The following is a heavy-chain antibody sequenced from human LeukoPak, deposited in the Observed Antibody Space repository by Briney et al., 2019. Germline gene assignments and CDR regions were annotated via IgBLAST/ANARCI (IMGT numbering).Heavy chain of an antibody. D-gene: IGHD1-1*01. V-gene: IGHV1-69*01. J-gene: IGHJ6*04. CDR1: GGRFSSYS. Sequence: ASVKVSCKTSGGRFSSYSISWVRQAPGQGLEWMGGIIPIFGTSNYAQKFQGRVTITADESTSTAYMELSSLRSEDTAVYYCARGRTTGSTAYYYGIDVWGKGTTVTVSS. CDR2: IIPIFGTS. CDR3: ARGRTTGSTAYYYGIDV.